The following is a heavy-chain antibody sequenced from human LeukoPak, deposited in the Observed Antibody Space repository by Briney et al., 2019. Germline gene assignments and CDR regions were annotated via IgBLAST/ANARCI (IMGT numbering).Heavy chain of an antibody. Sequence: SETLSLTCAVYGGSFSGYYWSWIRQPPGKGLEWIGEINHSGSTNYNPSLKSLVTISVDTSKNQFSLKLSSVTAADTAVYYCARSYTVTTSLWVYYYYYMDVWGKGTTVTVSS. J-gene: IGHJ6*03. V-gene: IGHV4-34*01. CDR2: INHSGST. CDR3: ARSYTVTTSLWVYYYYYMDV. D-gene: IGHD4-11*01. CDR1: GGSFSGYY.